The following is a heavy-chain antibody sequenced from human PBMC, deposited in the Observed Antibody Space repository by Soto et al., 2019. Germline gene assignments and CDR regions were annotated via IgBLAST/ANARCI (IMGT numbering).Heavy chain of an antibody. V-gene: IGHV3-11*06. D-gene: IGHD2-2*01. CDR1: GFTFSDYY. CDR3: ARAKAGGSFNCFGR. Sequence: PGGSLRLSCAPSGFTFSDYYMSWIRQAPGKGLEWDSYISSSSSYTNYADSVKGRFTISRDNAKNSLYLQMNSLRAEETPVHCCARAKAGGSFNCFGRRG. J-gene: IGHJ6*01. CDR2: ISSSSSYT.